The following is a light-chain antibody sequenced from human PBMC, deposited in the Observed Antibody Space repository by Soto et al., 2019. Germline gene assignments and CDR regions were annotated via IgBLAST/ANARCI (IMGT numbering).Light chain of an antibody. V-gene: IGLV2-14*01. J-gene: IGLJ1*01. Sequence: QSALTQPASVSGSPGQSIAISCTGTFSDVGGYDYVSWYQQHPDKAPKIMIYEVTKPPSGVSNRFSGSKSGNTASLTISGLQPEDEADYYCSSHTSGSTRVFGSGTKVTVL. CDR2: EVT. CDR1: FSDVGGYDY. CDR3: SSHTSGSTRV.